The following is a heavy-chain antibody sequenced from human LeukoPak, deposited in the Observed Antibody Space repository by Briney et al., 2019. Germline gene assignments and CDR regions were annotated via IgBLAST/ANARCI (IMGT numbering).Heavy chain of an antibody. Sequence: SQTLSLTYTVSGGSISSGSYYWSWIRQPAGKRLEWIGRIYTSGSTHYNPSLKSRATISVDTSKNQFSLRLSSVTAADTAVYYCARDTVVISHDAFDIWGLGTMVTVSS. D-gene: IGHD3-22*01. J-gene: IGHJ3*02. CDR2: IYTSGST. CDR1: GGSISSGSYY. CDR3: ARDTVVISHDAFDI. V-gene: IGHV4-61*02.